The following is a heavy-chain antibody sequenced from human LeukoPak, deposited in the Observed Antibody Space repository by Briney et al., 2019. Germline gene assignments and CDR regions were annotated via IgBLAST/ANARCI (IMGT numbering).Heavy chain of an antibody. Sequence: SETPSLTCTVSGGSISSGGYYWSWIRQHPGKGQEWIGYIYYSGSTYYNPSLKSRVTISVDTSKNQFSLKLSSVTAADTAVYYCARRCVNWFDPWGQGTLVTVSS. CDR3: ARRCVNWFDP. J-gene: IGHJ5*02. CDR1: GGSISSGGYY. D-gene: IGHD1-14*01. V-gene: IGHV4-31*03. CDR2: IYYSGST.